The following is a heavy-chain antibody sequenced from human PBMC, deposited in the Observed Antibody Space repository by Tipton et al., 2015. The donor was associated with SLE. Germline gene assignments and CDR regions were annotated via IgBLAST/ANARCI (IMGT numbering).Heavy chain of an antibody. J-gene: IGHJ5*02. CDR1: GGSISSGSYY. D-gene: IGHD6-6*01. V-gene: IGHV4-39*07. CDR3: ARFVGRVWFDP. CDR2: INHSGST. Sequence: TLSLTCTVSGGSISSGSYYWSWIRQPPGKGLEWIGEINHSGSTNYNPSLKSRVTISVDTSKNQFSLKLSSVTAADTAVYYCARFVGRVWFDPWGQGTLVTVSS.